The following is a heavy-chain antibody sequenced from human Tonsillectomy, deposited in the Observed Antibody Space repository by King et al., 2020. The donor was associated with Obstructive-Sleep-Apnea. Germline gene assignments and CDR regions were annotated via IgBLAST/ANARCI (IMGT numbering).Heavy chain of an antibody. Sequence: QLVQSGGGLVKPGGSLRLSCAASGFTFSSYSMNLVRQAPGKGLEWVSSISSTSSYIYYADSVKGRFTISRDNAKTSLYLQVSSLSAEDTAVYYCAREFHIAAATDYYYYGLDVWGQGTTVTVSS. CDR3: AREFHIAAATDYYYYGLDV. V-gene: IGHV3-21*01. CDR1: GFTFSSYS. J-gene: IGHJ6*02. D-gene: IGHD6-13*01. CDR2: ISSTSSYI.